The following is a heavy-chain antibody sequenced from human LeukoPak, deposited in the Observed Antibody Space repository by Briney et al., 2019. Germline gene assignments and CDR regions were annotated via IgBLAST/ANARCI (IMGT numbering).Heavy chain of an antibody. CDR2: ISYDESNK. J-gene: IGHJ4*02. CDR1: GFTFSSFG. D-gene: IGHD5-18*01. Sequence: PGRSLRLSCAASGFTFSSFGMHWVRQAPGKGLEWVSVISYDESNKYYADSVKGRFTISRDNSKNTLYLQMNSLRAEDTALYYCAKTLPPGEYGYGYDYYFDSWGQGTLVTVSS. CDR3: AKTLPPGEYGYGYDYYFDS. V-gene: IGHV3-30*18.